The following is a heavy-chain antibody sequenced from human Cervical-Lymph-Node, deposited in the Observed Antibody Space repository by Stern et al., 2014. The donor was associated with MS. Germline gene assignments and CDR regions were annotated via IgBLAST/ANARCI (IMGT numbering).Heavy chain of an antibody. V-gene: IGHV1-3*01. CDR3: ARADGYGNSYYFDY. CDR2: INAGNGNT. D-gene: IGHD5-24*01. Sequence: QVQLVQSGAEVKKPGASVKVSCKASGYTFTSYAMHWVRQAPGQRLEWMGWINAGNGNTKYSQKFQGRVTITRDTSASTAYMELSSLRSEDTAVYYCARADGYGNSYYFDYWGQGTLVTVSS. CDR1: GYTFTSYA. J-gene: IGHJ4*02.